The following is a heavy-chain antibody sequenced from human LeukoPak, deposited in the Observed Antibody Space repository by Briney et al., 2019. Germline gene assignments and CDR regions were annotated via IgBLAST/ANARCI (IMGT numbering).Heavy chain of an antibody. D-gene: IGHD1-26*01. CDR3: ARGQGSGSSWALDY. J-gene: IGHJ4*02. Sequence: SETLSLTCTVSGGSISSSTYYWGWIRQPPGKGLEWIGTIYYTGSTYYNPSLKSRVTISVDTSKNQFSLKLTSVTAADTAVYYCARGQGSGSSWALDYWGQGTLVTVSS. CDR1: GGSISSSTYY. CDR2: IYYTGST. V-gene: IGHV4-39*01.